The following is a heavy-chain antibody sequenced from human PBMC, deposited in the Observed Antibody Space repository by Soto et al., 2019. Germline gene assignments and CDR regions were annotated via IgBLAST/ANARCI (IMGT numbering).Heavy chain of an antibody. V-gene: IGHV4-39*01. CDR1: GASVTSGRFY. J-gene: IGHJ5*02. CDR3: ARRRSGAHWFDP. Sequence: PSDTLSLTCTVSGASVTSGRFYWACVRQSPGKVLEWIANIFYTGSVHSNPALESRVTMSVDTSKNQCSLSLASVTASDTAVYFCARRRSGAHWFDPWGQGTVVTVSS. CDR2: IFYTGSV. D-gene: IGHD3-10*01.